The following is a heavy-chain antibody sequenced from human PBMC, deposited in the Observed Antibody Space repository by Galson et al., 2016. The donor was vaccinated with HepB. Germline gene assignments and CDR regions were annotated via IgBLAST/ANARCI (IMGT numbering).Heavy chain of an antibody. D-gene: IGHD4/OR15-4a*01. Sequence: SETLSLTCTVSGASVSRSNYNWGWIRQPPGKGLEWIGRISYSGSTLYNPSLKSRVTVSVDTPKNQFSLHLTPLIAADTAVYYCAKLPGNGATVFQYWGQGTLVTVSS. CDR1: GASVSRSNYN. J-gene: IGHJ4*02. V-gene: IGHV4-39*01. CDR2: ISYSGST. CDR3: AKLPGNGATVFQY.